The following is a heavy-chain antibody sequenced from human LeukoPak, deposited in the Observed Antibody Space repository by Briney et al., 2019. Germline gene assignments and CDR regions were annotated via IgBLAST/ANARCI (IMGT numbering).Heavy chain of an antibody. Sequence: GGSLRLSCAASGFTFSSYAMHWVRQAPGKGLEWVAVISYDGSNKYYADSVKGRFTISRDNSKNTLYLQMNSLRAEDTAVYYCARGTQLELLMSLVGPFDYWGQGTLVTVSS. D-gene: IGHD1-26*01. CDR2: ISYDGSNK. J-gene: IGHJ4*02. V-gene: IGHV3-30-3*01. CDR1: GFTFSSYA. CDR3: ARGTQLELLMSLVGPFDY.